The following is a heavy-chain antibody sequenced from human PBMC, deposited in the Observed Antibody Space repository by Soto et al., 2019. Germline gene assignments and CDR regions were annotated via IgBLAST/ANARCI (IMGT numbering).Heavy chain of an antibody. CDR3: ARDLSRANIVVVVAATVSFDY. CDR1: GSTFSDYY. Sequence: GGSLRLSCAASGSTFSDYYMSWIRQAPGKGLEWVSYISSSGSTIYYADSVKGRFTISRDNAKNSLYLQMNSLRAEDTAVYYCARDLSRANIVVVVAATVSFDYWGQGTLVTVSS. D-gene: IGHD2-15*01. V-gene: IGHV3-11*01. J-gene: IGHJ4*02. CDR2: ISSSGSTI.